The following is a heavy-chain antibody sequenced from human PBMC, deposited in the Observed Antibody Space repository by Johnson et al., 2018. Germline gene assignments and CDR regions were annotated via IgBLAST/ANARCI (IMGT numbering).Heavy chain of an antibody. D-gene: IGHD3-10*01. CDR2: IYPGDSDT. CDR1: GYSFTSYW. Sequence: VELGQSGAEVKKPGESLKISCKGSGYSFTSYWIGWVRQMPGKGLEWMGIIYPGDSDTRYSPSFQGQVTISADKSISTAHLQWSSLKAADTAMYCWASLRTGDAFDIWGQGTMVTVSS. V-gene: IGHV5-51*01. CDR3: ASLRTGDAFDI. J-gene: IGHJ3*02.